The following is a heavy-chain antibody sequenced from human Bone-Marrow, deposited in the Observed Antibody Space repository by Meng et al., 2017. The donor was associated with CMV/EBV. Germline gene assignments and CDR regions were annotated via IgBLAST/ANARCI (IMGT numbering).Heavy chain of an antibody. V-gene: IGHV1-2*02. CDR3: ARDPTWGSDF. CDR2: TNPNTGDT. J-gene: IGHJ4*02. D-gene: IGHD7-27*01. Sequence: KVSCKASGYTFTTHYMHWVRQAPGQGLEWMGWTNPNTGDTNYAQNFQGRVTMTRDTSVSTVYMDLSRLRPDDTAVYYCARDPTWGSDFWGQGTLVTVSS. CDR1: GYTFTTHY.